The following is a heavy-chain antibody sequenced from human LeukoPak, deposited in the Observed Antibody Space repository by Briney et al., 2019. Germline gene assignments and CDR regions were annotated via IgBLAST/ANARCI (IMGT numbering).Heavy chain of an antibody. V-gene: IGHV1-69*13. Sequence: GASVKVSCKASGGTFSSYAISWVRQAPGQGLEWMGGIIPIFGTANYAQKFQGRVTITADESTSTAYMELSSLRSEDTAAYYCARETPQSIAAPLYGMDVWGQGTTVTVSS. CDR2: IIPIFGTA. CDR3: ARETPQSIAAPLYGMDV. CDR1: GGTFSSYA. D-gene: IGHD6-6*01. J-gene: IGHJ6*02.